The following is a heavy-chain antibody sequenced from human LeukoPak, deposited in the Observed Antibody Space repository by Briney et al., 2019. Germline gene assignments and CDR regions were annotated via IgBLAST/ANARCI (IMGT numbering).Heavy chain of an antibody. CDR1: EYTFISYY. J-gene: IGHJ4*02. D-gene: IGHD3-10*01. CDR3: ARDWSMVRASVAGD. Sequence: GASVKVSCKASEYTFISYYIHWVRQAPGQGLEWMGIINPSGGFTNYAQKFQARVTMTRDTSTSTVYMELSSLRSEDTAVYYCARDWSMVRASVAGDWGQGTLVTVSS. V-gene: IGHV1-46*01. CDR2: INPSGGFT.